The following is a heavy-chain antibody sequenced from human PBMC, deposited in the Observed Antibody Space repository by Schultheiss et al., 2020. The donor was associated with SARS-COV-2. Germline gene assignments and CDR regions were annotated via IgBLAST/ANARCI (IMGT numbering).Heavy chain of an antibody. Sequence: GESLKISCKVFGYSFRNYWLGWVRQMPGKGLEWMGIIYPGDSETRYNPSFQGQVTISADKSITTAYLQWGSLKASDTATYYCARHVLWVARRLDEGMDVWGQGTTVTVSS. CDR1: GYSFRNYW. CDR2: IYPGDSET. CDR3: ARHVLWVARRLDEGMDV. V-gene: IGHV5-51*01. J-gene: IGHJ6*02. D-gene: IGHD3-16*01.